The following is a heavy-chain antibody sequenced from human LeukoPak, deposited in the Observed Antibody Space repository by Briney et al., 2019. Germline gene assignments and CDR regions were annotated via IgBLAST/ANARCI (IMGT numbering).Heavy chain of an antibody. J-gene: IGHJ5*02. CDR3: ARQEYCSGGSCYTWFDP. Sequence: HPGGSLRLSCAASGFSFSNHWMTWVRQAPGKGLEWVANIKPDGSQQYYVDSMKGRFTISRDNAKNSLYLQMNSLRTEDTAVYYCARQEYCSGGSCYTWFDPWGQGTLVTVSS. CDR2: IKPDGSQQ. V-gene: IGHV3-7*03. CDR1: GFSFSNHW. D-gene: IGHD2-15*01.